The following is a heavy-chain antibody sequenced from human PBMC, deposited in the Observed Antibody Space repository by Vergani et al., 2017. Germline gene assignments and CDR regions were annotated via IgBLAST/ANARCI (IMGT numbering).Heavy chain of an antibody. J-gene: IGHJ4*02. Sequence: QVQLVESGGGVVQPGRSLRLSCAASGFTFSSYAMHWVRQAPGKGLEWVAVISYDGSNKYYADSVKGRFTISRDNSKNTLYLQMNSLRAEDTAVYYCAKGGRYCSGGSCYFAQGFDYWGQGTLVTVSS. CDR1: GFTFSSYA. CDR2: ISYDGSNK. CDR3: AKGGRYCSGGSCYFAQGFDY. D-gene: IGHD2-15*01. V-gene: IGHV3-30-3*01.